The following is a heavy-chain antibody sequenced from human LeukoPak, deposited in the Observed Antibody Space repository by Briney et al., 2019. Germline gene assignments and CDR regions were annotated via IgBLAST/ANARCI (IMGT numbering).Heavy chain of an antibody. CDR2: IKQDGSEK. CDR3: ARVGGRYSPLGY. CDR1: GFTFSSYW. Sequence: PGGSLRLSCAASGFTFSSYWMSWVRQATGKGLEWVANIKQDGSEKYYVDSVKGRITISRDNAKNSLYLQMISLRAEDTAVYYCARVGGRYSPLGYWGQGTLVTVSS. J-gene: IGHJ4*02. V-gene: IGHV3-7*01. D-gene: IGHD3-16*02.